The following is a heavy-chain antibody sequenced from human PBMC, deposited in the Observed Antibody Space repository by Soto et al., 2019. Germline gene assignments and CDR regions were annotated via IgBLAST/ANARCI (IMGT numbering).Heavy chain of an antibody. V-gene: IGHV3-30*03. J-gene: IGHJ4*02. CDR3: AHQGSSGWFDEGYYFDY. D-gene: IGHD6-19*01. CDR1: GFTFSSYG. Sequence: GGSLRLSCAASGFTFSSYGMHWVRQAPGKGLEWVAVISYDGSNKYYADSVKGRFTISRDNSKNTLYLQMNSLRAEDTAVYYCAHQGSSGWFDEGYYFDYWGQGTLVTVSS. CDR2: ISYDGSNK.